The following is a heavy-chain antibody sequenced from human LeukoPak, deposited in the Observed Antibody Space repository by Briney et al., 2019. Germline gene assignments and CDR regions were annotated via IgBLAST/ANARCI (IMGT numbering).Heavy chain of an antibody. V-gene: IGHV3-11*04. CDR2: ISSSGSTI. J-gene: IGHJ6*03. CDR3: AKDGIVCSSTSCYYYYYYYMDV. D-gene: IGHD2-2*01. Sequence: GGSLRLSCAASGFTFSDYYMSWLRQAPGKGLEWVSYISSSGSTIYYADSVKGRFTISRDNSKNTLYLQMNSLRAEDTAVYYCAKDGIVCSSTSCYYYYYYYMDVWGKGTTVTISS. CDR1: GFTFSDYY.